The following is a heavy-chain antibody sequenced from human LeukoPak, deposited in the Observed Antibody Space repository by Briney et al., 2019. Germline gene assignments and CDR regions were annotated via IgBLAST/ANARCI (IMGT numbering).Heavy chain of an antibody. CDR1: GFTFSSYG. V-gene: IGHV3-23*01. D-gene: IGHD2-8*02. Sequence: PGGSLRLSCAASGFTFSSYGMSWVRQPPGKGLEWVSSIFPSGGEIHYADSVRGRFTISRDNSKSTLSLRMNSLRAEDTAIYYCATYRQVLLPFESWGQGTLVTVSS. CDR2: IFPSGGEI. J-gene: IGHJ4*02. CDR3: ATYRQVLLPFES.